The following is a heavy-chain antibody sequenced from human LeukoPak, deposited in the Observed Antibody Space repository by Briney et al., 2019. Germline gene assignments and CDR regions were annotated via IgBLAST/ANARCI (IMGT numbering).Heavy chain of an antibody. J-gene: IGHJ4*02. D-gene: IGHD3-22*01. V-gene: IGHV3-21*01. CDR3: AWGYYDSSGYPLDY. Sequence: GGSLRLSCAASGFTFSRYWISWVRQAPGKGLEWVSSISSSSSYIYYADSVKGRFTISRDNAKNSLYLQMNSLRAEDTAVYYCAWGYYDSSGYPLDYWGQGTLVTVSS. CDR1: GFTFSRYW. CDR2: ISSSSSYI.